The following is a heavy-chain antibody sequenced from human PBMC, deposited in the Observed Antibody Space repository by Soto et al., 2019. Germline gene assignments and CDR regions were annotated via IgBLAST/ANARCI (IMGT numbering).Heavy chain of an antibody. CDR2: ISASGGLK. J-gene: IGHJ5*02. V-gene: IGHV3-23*01. CDR1: GFTFTNYA. Sequence: EVQLSESGGDLRQPGGSLRLSCAASGFTFTNYAMTWVRQTPGKGLEWVSGISASGGLKYYADSVRGRFTVSRDNSKNILYLQMDNLRDEDTALYYCAREVGAPSVGLDPWCQGTQVTVS. D-gene: IGHD1-26*01. CDR3: AREVGAPSVGLDP.